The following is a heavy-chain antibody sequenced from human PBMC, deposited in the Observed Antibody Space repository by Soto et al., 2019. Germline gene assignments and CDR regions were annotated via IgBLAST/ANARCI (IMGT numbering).Heavy chain of an antibody. D-gene: IGHD2-15*01. CDR3: ARGGHLMRGVVVAATHFDY. CDR2: MNPNSGNT. J-gene: IGHJ4*02. CDR1: GYTFTSYD. Sequence: ASVKVSCKASGYTFTSYDINWVRQATGQGLEWMGWMNPNSGNTGYAQKFQGRVTMTRNTSISTAYMELSSLRSEDTAVYYCARGGHLMRGVVVAATHFDYWGQGTLVTVSS. V-gene: IGHV1-8*01.